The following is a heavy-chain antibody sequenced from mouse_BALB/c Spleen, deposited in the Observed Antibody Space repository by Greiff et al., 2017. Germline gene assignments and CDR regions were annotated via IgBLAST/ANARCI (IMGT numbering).Heavy chain of an antibody. CDR3: AREVYYDYYFDV. D-gene: IGHD2-4*01. CDR2: SRNKANDYTT. Sequence: EVKVVESGGGLVQPGGSLRLSCATSGFTFSDFYMEWVRQPPGKRLEWIAASRNKANDYTTEYSASVKGRFIVSRDTSQSILYLQMNALRAEDTAIYYCAREVYYDYYFDVWGAGTTVTVSS. V-gene: IGHV7-1*02. CDR1: GFTFSDFY. J-gene: IGHJ1*01.